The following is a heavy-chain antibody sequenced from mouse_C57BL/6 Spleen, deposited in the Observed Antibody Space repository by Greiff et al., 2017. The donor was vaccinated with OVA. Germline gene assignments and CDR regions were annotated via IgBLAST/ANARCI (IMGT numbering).Heavy chain of an antibody. D-gene: IGHD1-1*01. CDR2: IYPRAGST. Sequence: QVQLQQSGPELVKPGASVKLSCKASGYTFTSYDINWVKQRPGQGLEWIGWIYPRAGSTKYNEKFKGKATLTVDTSSSTAYMELHSLTSEDSAVYFCARLPITTVVATGAMDYWGQGTSVTVSS. CDR3: ARLPITTVVATGAMDY. CDR1: GYTFTSYD. V-gene: IGHV1-85*01. J-gene: IGHJ4*01.